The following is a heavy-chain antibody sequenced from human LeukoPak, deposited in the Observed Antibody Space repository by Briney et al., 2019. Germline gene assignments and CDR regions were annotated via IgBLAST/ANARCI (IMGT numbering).Heavy chain of an antibody. CDR2: IYTCGST. V-gene: IGHV4-61*02. J-gene: IGHJ4*02. D-gene: IGHD2-2*01. Sequence: PSQTLSLTCTVSGGSISSGSYYWSWIRQPAGKGLEWIGRIYTCGSTNYNPSLKSRVTISVDTSKNQFSLKLSSVTAADTAVYYCARVFGCSSTSCYGGADYWGQGTLVTVSS. CDR1: GGSISSGSYY. CDR3: ARVFGCSSTSCYGGADY.